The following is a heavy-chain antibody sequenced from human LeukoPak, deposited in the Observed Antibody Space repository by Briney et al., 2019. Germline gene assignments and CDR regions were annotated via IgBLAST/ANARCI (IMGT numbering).Heavy chain of an antibody. CDR2: ISYDGSNK. Sequence: GRSLRLSCAASGFTFSSYGMHWVRQAPGKGLEWVAVISYDGSNKYYADSVKGRFTISRDNSKNTLYLQMNSLRAEDTAEYYCAKDGSSYPYYYYYGMDVWGQGTTVTVSS. CDR1: GFTFSSYG. J-gene: IGHJ6*02. CDR3: AKDGSSYPYYYYYGMDV. V-gene: IGHV3-30*18. D-gene: IGHD1-26*01.